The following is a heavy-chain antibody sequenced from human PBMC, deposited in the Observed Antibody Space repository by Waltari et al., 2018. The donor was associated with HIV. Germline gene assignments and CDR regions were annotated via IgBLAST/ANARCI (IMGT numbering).Heavy chain of an antibody. CDR3: ARDHYYGSSGYYSDY. CDR1: GYTFNNYG. CDR2: ISGYNGDT. V-gene: IGHV1-18*01. J-gene: IGHJ4*02. D-gene: IGHD3-22*01. Sequence: QVHLVQSGAELRKPGASVTVSCKASGYTFNNYGITWVRQAPGQGLEWMGWISGYNGDTKYAQKVRGRVTMTTDTSTSTAYLEMGSLRFDDTAVYYCARDHYYGSSGYYSDYWGQGTLVTVSS.